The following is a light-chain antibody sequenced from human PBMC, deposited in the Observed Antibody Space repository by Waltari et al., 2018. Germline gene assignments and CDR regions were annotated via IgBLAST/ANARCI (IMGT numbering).Light chain of an antibody. CDR2: DVS. CDR3: CSYAGSYNLV. Sequence: QSALTQPRSVSGSPGQSVTISCTGTSSDGGGYNYVSWYQQHPGKAPKFMIYDVSERPSGVPDRFSGSKSGNTASLTISGLQAEDEADYYCCSYAGSYNLVFGGGTKLTVL. CDR1: SSDGGGYNY. V-gene: IGLV2-11*01. J-gene: IGLJ2*01.